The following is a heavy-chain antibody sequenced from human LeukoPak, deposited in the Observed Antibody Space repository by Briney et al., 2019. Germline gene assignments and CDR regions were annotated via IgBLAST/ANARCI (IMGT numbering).Heavy chain of an antibody. CDR1: GFTFSSYS. CDR3: ARGAGSVGATGDY. D-gene: IGHD1-26*01. V-gene: IGHV3-21*01. J-gene: IGHJ4*02. CDR2: ISSSSSYI. Sequence: GGSLRLSCAASGFTFSSYSMNWVRQAPGKGLEWVSSISSSSSYIYYADSVKGRFTISRDNAKNSLYLQMNSLRAEDTAVYYCARGAGSVGATGDYWGQGTLVTVSS.